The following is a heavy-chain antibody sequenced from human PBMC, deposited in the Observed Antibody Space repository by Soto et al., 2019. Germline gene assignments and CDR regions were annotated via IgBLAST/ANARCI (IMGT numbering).Heavy chain of an antibody. Sequence: GESLKISCKGSGYRFISYWIGWVRQIPGKGLEWMGIIYPGDSDTRYSPSFQGQVTISADKSISTAYLQWSSLKASDTAMYYCARPREAGKNYYGVDVWGQGTTVTVSS. J-gene: IGHJ6*02. CDR1: GYRFISYW. CDR3: ARPREAGKNYYGVDV. D-gene: IGHD6-19*01. CDR2: IYPGDSDT. V-gene: IGHV5-51*01.